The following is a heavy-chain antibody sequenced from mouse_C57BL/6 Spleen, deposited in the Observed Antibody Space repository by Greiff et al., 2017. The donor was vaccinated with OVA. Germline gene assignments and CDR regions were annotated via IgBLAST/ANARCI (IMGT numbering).Heavy chain of an antibody. D-gene: IGHD4-1*01. CDR2: INYDGSST. J-gene: IGHJ4*01. CDR1: GFTFSDYY. CDR3: ARVLGYYYAMDY. V-gene: IGHV5-16*01. Sequence: DVKLVESEGGLVQPGSSMKLSCTASGFTFSDYYMAWVRQVPEKGLEWVANINYDGSSTYYLDSLKSRFIISRDNAKNILYLQMSSLKSEDTATYYCARVLGYYYAMDYWGQGTSVTVSS.